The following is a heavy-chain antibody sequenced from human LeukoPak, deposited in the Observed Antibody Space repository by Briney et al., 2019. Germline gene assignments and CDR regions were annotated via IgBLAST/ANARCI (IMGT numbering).Heavy chain of an antibody. Sequence: GGSLRLSCAASGFTFSSYWMSWVRQAPGKGLEWVAFIEFDGGQHYNADSVKGRFTISRDNAKNSLYLQMNSLRAEDTAVYYCANTKWNYWGQGTLVTVSS. J-gene: IGHJ4*02. D-gene: IGHD1-1*01. CDR2: IEFDGGQH. CDR1: GFTFSSYW. V-gene: IGHV3-7*01. CDR3: ANTKWNY.